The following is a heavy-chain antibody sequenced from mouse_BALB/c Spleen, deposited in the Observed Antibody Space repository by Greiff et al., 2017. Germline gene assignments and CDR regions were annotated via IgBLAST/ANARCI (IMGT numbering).Heavy chain of an antibody. Sequence: EVKLVESGGDLVKPGGSLKLSCAASGFTFSSYGMSWVRQTPDKRLEWVATISSGGSYTYYPDSVKGRFTISRDNAKNTLYLQMSSLKSEDTAMYYCARHALYDDDGYYAMDYWGQGTSVTVSS. CDR2: ISSGGSYT. J-gene: IGHJ4*01. CDR1: GFTFSSYG. V-gene: IGHV5-6*01. CDR3: ARHALYDDDGYYAMDY. D-gene: IGHD2-4*01.